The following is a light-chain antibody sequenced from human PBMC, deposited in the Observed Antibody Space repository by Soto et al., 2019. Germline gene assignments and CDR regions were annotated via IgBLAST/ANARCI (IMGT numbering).Light chain of an antibody. CDR1: QSVSSN. CDR2: GAS. J-gene: IGKJ2*01. V-gene: IGKV3-15*01. Sequence: EIVMTQSPATLSVSPGERATLSCRASQSVSSNLAWYQQKPGQAPRLLIYGASTRATGIPARFSGSGSGTEFTLTISSLQSEDFAVYYCQQYNNWPSHTFGQGTKV. CDR3: QQYNNWPSHT.